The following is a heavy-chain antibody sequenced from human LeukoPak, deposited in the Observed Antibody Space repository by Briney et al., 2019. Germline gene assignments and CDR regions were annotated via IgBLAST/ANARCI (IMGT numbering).Heavy chain of an antibody. V-gene: IGHV3-9*01. CDR1: GFTFDDYA. Sequence: GGSLRLSCAASGFTFDDYAMHWVRQAPGKGLEWVSGISWNSGSIGYADSVKGRFTISRDNAKNSLYLQMNSLRAEDTALYYCAKGNVLLWFGEEDFDYWGQGTLVTVSS. D-gene: IGHD3-10*01. CDR2: ISWNSGSI. CDR3: AKGNVLLWFGEEDFDY. J-gene: IGHJ4*02.